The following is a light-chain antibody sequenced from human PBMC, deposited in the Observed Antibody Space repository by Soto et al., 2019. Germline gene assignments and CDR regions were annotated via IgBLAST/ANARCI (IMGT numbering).Light chain of an antibody. Sequence: DIQMTQSPSYLSASVGDRVTITCRASQSISNSLNWYQQKPGKAPNLLIYAASRLQSGVPSRFSGSGSGTDFTLTISSLQPEDFATFYCQQSYSTPRTFGQGTKLEI. CDR1: QSISNS. CDR3: QQSYSTPRT. J-gene: IGKJ2*01. CDR2: AAS. V-gene: IGKV1-39*01.